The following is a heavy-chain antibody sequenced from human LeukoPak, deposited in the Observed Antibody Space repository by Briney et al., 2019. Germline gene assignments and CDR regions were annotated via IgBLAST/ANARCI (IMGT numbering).Heavy chain of an antibody. CDR2: TYYRSKWYN. CDR3: ARGLGRRTGDFDY. V-gene: IGHV6-1*01. CDR1: GDSVSSNSVD. J-gene: IGHJ4*02. Sequence: SQTLSLTWAISGDSVSSNSVDWNWIRQSPSRGLEWPGRTYYRSKWYNDYALSVKSRITINPDTSKNQFSLQLNSVTPEDTAVYYCARGLGRRTGDFDYWGQGTLVTVSS. D-gene: IGHD7-27*01.